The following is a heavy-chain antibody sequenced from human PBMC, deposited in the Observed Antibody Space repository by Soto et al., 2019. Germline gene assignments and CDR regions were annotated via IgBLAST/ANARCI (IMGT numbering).Heavy chain of an antibody. CDR3: ARLPLTPTVDYYFDY. V-gene: IGHV4-39*01. CDR2: IYYSGST. J-gene: IGHJ4*02. D-gene: IGHD4-17*01. CDR1: GGSISSSSYY. Sequence: PSETLSLTCTVSGGSISSSSYYWGWIRQPPGKGLEWIGSIYYSGSTYYNPSLKSRVTISVDTSKNQFSLKLSSVTAADTAVYYCARLPLTPTVDYYFDYWGQGTLVTVSS.